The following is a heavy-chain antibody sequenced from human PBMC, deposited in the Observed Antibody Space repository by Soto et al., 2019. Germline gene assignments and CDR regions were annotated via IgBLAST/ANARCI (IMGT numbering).Heavy chain of an antibody. CDR2: ISYSGST. CDR3: ARGLEGGYSYGYYFDY. V-gene: IGHV4-59*01. CDR1: GASISSFY. Sequence: PSETLSLTCTVSGASISSFYWSWIRQPPGKGLEWIGYISYSGSTNYNPSLKSRVTTSVDTSNNQFSLKLISVTAADTAVYYCARGLEGGYSYGYYFDYWGQGTLVTVSS. D-gene: IGHD5-18*01. J-gene: IGHJ4*02.